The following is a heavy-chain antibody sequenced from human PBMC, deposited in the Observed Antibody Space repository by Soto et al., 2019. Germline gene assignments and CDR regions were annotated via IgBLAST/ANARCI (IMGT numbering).Heavy chain of an antibody. J-gene: IGHJ4*02. Sequence: QVQLQESGPGLVKPSETLSLTCTVSGGSISSYYWSWIRQPAGKGLEWIGRIYTSGSTNYNPSLKSRLTVSLDTSKNQFSLRVSSVTAADMAVYYCARDSGDYQGFDYWGQGTLVTVSS. V-gene: IGHV4-4*07. CDR2: IYTSGST. D-gene: IGHD4-17*01. CDR3: ARDSGDYQGFDY. CDR1: GGSISSYY.